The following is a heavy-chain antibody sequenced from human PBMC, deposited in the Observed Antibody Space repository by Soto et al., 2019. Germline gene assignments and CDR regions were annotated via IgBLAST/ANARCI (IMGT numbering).Heavy chain of an antibody. CDR3: ARGEGYYFDY. Sequence: SETLSLTCTVSGGSISSYYWSWIRQPPGKGLEWIGYIYYSGSTNYNPSLKSRVTISVDTSKNQFSLKLSSVTAADTAVYYGARGEGYYFDYWGQGTLVTVSS. CDR1: GGSISSYY. V-gene: IGHV4-59*01. D-gene: IGHD1-26*01. CDR2: IYYSGST. J-gene: IGHJ4*02.